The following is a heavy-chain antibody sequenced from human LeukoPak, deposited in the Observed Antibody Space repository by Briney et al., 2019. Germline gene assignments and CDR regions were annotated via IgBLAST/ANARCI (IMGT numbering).Heavy chain of an antibody. J-gene: IGHJ4*02. CDR3: AREPLGYCSSTSCYYFDY. Sequence: SETLSLTCAVYGGSFSGYYWSWIRQPPGKGLEWIGEINHSGSTNYNPSLKSRVTISVDTSKNQFSLELSSVTAADTAVYYCAREPLGYCSSTSCYYFDYWGQGTLVTVSS. CDR1: GGSFSGYY. D-gene: IGHD2-2*01. V-gene: IGHV4-34*01. CDR2: INHSGST.